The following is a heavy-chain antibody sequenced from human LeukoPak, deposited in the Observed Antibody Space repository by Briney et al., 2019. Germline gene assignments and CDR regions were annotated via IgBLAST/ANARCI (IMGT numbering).Heavy chain of an antibody. J-gene: IGHJ3*02. CDR2: IYHTGSA. CDR1: GYSFTSGHY. Sequence: PSETLSLTCSVSGYSFTSGHYWGWIRQPPGKGLEWIANIYHTGSAHYNPSLKSRVTILVDTSKNQFSLKLSSVMAADTAVYYCARGRGSYESNDAFDIWGQGTMVTVSS. D-gene: IGHD5-18*01. V-gene: IGHV4-38-2*02. CDR3: ARGRGSYESNDAFDI.